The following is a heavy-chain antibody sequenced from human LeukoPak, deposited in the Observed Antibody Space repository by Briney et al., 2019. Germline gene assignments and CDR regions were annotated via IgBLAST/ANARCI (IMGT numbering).Heavy chain of an antibody. D-gene: IGHD3-22*01. Sequence: PGGSLRLSCAASGFTFTSYAMTWVRQAPGKGLEWVSTVSYSGSNTYYAESVKGRFTISRDNSKNTLCLQMNSLRVEDTAIYYCAKDGSFGYYFDTSGPRDDFWGQGTLVTVSS. CDR2: VSYSGSNT. V-gene: IGHV3-23*01. CDR1: GFTFTSYA. J-gene: IGHJ4*02. CDR3: AKDGSFGYYFDTSGPRDDF.